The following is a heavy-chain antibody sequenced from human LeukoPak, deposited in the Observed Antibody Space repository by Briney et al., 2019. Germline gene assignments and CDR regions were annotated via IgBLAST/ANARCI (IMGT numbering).Heavy chain of an antibody. V-gene: IGHV5-51*01. D-gene: IGHD5-24*01. J-gene: IGHJ5*02. CDR2: IYPGDSDT. CDR1: GYSFTSYW. Sequence: GESLKISCKGSGYSFTSYWIGWVRQMPGKGLGWMGIIYPGDSDTRYSPSFQGQVTISADKSISTAYLQWSSLKASDTAMYYCARSFKPINNWFDPWGQGTLVTVSS. CDR3: ARSFKPINNWFDP.